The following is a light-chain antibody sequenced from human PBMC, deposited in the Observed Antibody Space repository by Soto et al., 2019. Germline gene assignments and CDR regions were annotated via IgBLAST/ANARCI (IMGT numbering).Light chain of an antibody. V-gene: IGKV3-15*01. CDR3: QQYNNWPTIT. J-gene: IGKJ5*01. CDR2: SAS. CDR1: QSVGTN. Sequence: EIVMTQSPATLSVSPGERATLSCRASQSVGTNLAWYQQKPGQAPRLLIYSASSRATGIPARFSGSGSGTEFTLTISSLQSEDFAIYYCQQYNNWPTITFGQGTRLKI.